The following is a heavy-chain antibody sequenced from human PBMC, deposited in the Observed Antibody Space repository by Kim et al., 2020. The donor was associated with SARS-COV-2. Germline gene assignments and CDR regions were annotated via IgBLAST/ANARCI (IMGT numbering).Heavy chain of an antibody. J-gene: IGHJ3*02. CDR3: ARGSQQWLVRGAFDI. CDR2: ISYDGSNK. V-gene: IGHV3-30-3*01. D-gene: IGHD6-19*01. CDR1: GFPFSSYA. Sequence: GGSLRLSCAASGFPFSSYAMHWVRQAPGKGLEWVAVISYDGSNKYYADSVKGRFTISRDNSKNTLYLQMNSLRAEDTAVYYCARGSQQWLVRGAFDIWGQGTMVTVSS.